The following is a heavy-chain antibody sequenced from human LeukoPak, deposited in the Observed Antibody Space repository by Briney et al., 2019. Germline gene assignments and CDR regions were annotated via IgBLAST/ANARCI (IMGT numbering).Heavy chain of an antibody. CDR3: ARDRRLDYYDSSGYYPQH. CDR1: GFTFSANA. V-gene: IGHV3-30-3*01. D-gene: IGHD3-22*01. J-gene: IGHJ1*01. CDR2: ISPTENKN. Sequence: GGSLRLSCAASGFTFSANAMHWFRQAPGKGLEWLAVISPTENKNNYADSAKGRFTISRDNSKDTLYLQMNSLRPEDTAVYYCARDRRLDYYDSSGYYPQHWGQGTLVTVSS.